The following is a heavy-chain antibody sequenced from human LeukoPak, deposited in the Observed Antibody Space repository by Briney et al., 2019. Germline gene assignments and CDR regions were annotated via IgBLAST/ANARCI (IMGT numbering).Heavy chain of an antibody. CDR3: ARVPRRYYDSSGYGNGVLFDY. V-gene: IGHV1-46*01. CDR1: GYTFTSYY. CDR2: INPSGGST. D-gene: IGHD3-22*01. J-gene: IGHJ4*02. Sequence: ASVKVSCKASGYTFTSYYMHWVRQAPGQGLEWMGIINPSGGSTSYAQKFQGRVTMTRDMSTSTVYMELSSLRSEDTAVYYCARVPRRYYDSSGYGNGVLFDYWGQGTLVTVSS.